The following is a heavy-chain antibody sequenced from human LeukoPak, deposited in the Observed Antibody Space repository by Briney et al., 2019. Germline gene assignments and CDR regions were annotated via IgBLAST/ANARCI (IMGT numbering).Heavy chain of an antibody. CDR2: IYTSGST. V-gene: IGHV4-4*07. CDR1: GGSISSYY. J-gene: IGHJ5*02. D-gene: IGHD2-2*01. Sequence: SETLSLTCTISGGSISSYYWSWIRQPAGKGLEWIGRIYTSGSTNYNPSLKSRVTISVDTSKNQFSLKLSSVTAADTAVYYCARHGLPAAINSWFDPWGQGTLVTVSS. CDR3: ARHGLPAAINSWFDP.